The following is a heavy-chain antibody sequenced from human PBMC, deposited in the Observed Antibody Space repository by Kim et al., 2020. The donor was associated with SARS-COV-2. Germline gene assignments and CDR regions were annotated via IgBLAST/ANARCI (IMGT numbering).Heavy chain of an antibody. D-gene: IGHD3-9*01. Sequence: GGSLRLSCAASGFTFSSYAMSWVRQAPGMGLEWVSAISGSGGSTYYADSVKGRFTISRDNSKNTLYLQMNSLRAEDTAVYYCAKISPPYEILTGYQNYYYYGMDVWGQGTPVTVS. V-gene: IGHV3-23*01. CDR3: AKISPPYEILTGYQNYYYYGMDV. CDR1: GFTFSSYA. CDR2: ISGSGGST. J-gene: IGHJ6*02.